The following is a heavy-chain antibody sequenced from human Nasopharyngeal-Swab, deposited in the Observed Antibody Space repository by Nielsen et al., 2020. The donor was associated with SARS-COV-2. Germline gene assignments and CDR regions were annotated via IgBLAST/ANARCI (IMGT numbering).Heavy chain of an antibody. CDR1: GFTFDDFA. J-gene: IGHJ4*02. CDR3: AKVQSGEDYFDY. D-gene: IGHD1-26*01. Sequence: SLKISCAASGFTFDDFALHWVRQAPGKGLEWVSGISWNSGSIGYADSVKGRFTISRDNAKNSLYLQMSSLRPEDTALYYCAKVQSGEDYFDYWGQGTLVTVSS. V-gene: IGHV3-9*01. CDR2: ISWNSGSI.